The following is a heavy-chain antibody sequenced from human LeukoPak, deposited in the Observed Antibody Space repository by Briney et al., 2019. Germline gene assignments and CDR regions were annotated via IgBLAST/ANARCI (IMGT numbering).Heavy chain of an antibody. D-gene: IGHD1-26*01. Sequence: GGSLRLSCAASGFTFSSYWMSWVRQAPGKGLEWVGNIKQDGSEKYHVDSVKGRSTISRDNSKNTLYLQINSLRAEHTAVYYCAKDASKYSGSYYYYYYMDVWGEGTTVTVSS. CDR2: IKQDGSEK. V-gene: IGHV3-7*01. CDR1: GFTFSSYW. J-gene: IGHJ6*03. CDR3: AKDASKYSGSYYYYYYMDV.